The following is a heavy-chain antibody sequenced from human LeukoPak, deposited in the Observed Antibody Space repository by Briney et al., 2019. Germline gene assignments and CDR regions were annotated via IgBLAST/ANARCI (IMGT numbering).Heavy chain of an antibody. V-gene: IGHV4-59*01. J-gene: IGHJ6*02. Sequence: PSETLSLTCTVSGGSISSYYWGWIRQPPGKGLEWIGYIYYSGSTNYNPSLKSRVTISVDTSKNQFSLKLSSVTAADTAVYYCARAGYSSGWFDYYYGMDVWGQGTTVTVSS. CDR2: IYYSGST. CDR1: GGSISSYY. CDR3: ARAGYSSGWFDYYYGMDV. D-gene: IGHD6-19*01.